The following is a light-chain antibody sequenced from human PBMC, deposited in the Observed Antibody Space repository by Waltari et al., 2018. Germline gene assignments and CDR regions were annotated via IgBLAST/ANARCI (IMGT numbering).Light chain of an antibody. Sequence: DIVMTQSPDSLPVSRGERATISCSSSQSVFHSFNKKNHLAWYQQKPGQPPKLLFYWASTRESGVPDRFTASGSGTDFTLTISSLQAEDFATYYCQQSYSTPRTFGQGTKVEI. CDR1: QSVFHSFNKKNH. CDR3: QQSYSTPRT. CDR2: WAS. J-gene: IGKJ1*01. V-gene: IGKV4-1*01.